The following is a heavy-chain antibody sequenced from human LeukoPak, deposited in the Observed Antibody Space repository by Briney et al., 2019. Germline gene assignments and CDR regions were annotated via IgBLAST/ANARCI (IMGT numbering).Heavy chain of an antibody. Sequence: SETLSLTCTVSGGSISSYYWSWIRQPPGKGLEWIGYIFYSGSTNYNPSLKSRVTMSVDTSKNQFSLRLTSVTAADTAVYYCARQTGSGLFILPGGQGTLVTVSS. CDR3: ARQTGSGLFILP. V-gene: IGHV4-59*08. CDR1: GGSISSYY. D-gene: IGHD3/OR15-3a*01. J-gene: IGHJ4*02. CDR2: IFYSGST.